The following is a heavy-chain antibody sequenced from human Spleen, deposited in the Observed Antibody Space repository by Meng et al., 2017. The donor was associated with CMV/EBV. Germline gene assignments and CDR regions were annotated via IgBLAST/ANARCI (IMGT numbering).Heavy chain of an antibody. V-gene: IGHV4-39*07. CDR3: ARDGVEGASYVVWFDP. J-gene: IGHJ5*02. CDR2: IYYTGGT. CDR1: GGFISSGSYY. Sequence: SETLSLTCTVSGGFISSGSYYWAWIRQPPGRGLEWIGAIYYTGGTYYNPSLKSRVTISLDTSKNQFSLKLSSVTAADTAVHYCARDGVEGASYVVWFDPWGQGTLVTVSS. D-gene: IGHD1-26*01.